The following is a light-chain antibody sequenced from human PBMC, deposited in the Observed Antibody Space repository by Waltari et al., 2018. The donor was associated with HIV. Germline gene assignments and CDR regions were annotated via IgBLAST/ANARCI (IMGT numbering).Light chain of an antibody. CDR1: SRDVGGYNF. CDR2: EGS. J-gene: IGLJ1*01. V-gene: IGLV2-23*01. Sequence: QSALTQPASVSGSPGHAITLPCTGSSRDVGGYNFVSRYQQHPGKAPKLMIYEGSKRPSGVSNRFSGSKSGNTASLTISGLQAEDEADYYCCSYTSSNTYVFGTGTEVSVL. CDR3: CSYTSSNTYV.